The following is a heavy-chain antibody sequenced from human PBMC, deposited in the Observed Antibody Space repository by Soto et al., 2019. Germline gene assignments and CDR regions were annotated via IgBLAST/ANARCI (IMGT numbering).Heavy chain of an antibody. Sequence: SETLSLTFTVSGGSISSSSYYWGWIRQPPGKGLEWIGSIYYSGSTYYNPSLKSRVTISVDTSKNQFSLKLSSVTAADTAVYYCARLFVGGSGYYYFDYWRQGTLVTVSS. D-gene: IGHD3-22*01. CDR1: GGSISSSSYY. V-gene: IGHV4-39*01. J-gene: IGHJ4*02. CDR2: IYYSGST. CDR3: ARLFVGGSGYYYFDY.